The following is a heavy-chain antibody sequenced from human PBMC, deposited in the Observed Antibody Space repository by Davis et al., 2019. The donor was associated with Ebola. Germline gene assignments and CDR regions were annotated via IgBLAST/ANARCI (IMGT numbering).Heavy chain of an antibody. CDR3: ARATGMDV. J-gene: IGHJ6*02. D-gene: IGHD1-26*01. Sequence: GGSLRLSCAASGFTFSSYTLHWVRQAPGKGLEWVAVISYDGSNKYYADSVKGRFTISRDNSKNTLYLQMNSLRAEDTAVYYCARATGMDVWGQGTTVTVSS. CDR2: ISYDGSNK. CDR1: GFTFSSYT. V-gene: IGHV3-30*04.